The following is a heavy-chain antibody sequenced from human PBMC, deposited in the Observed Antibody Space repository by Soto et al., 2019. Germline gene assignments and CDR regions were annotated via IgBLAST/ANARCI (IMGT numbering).Heavy chain of an antibody. D-gene: IGHD2-8*02. Sequence: QVQLQESGPGLVKPSETLSLTCTVSGGSISSYYWSWIRQPPGKGLEWIGYIYYSGITDYNPSLKGRXTXSLXTSKSQFSLKLRSVTAADTAVYYCARGGGVYYFDYWGHGTLVTVSS. J-gene: IGHJ4*01. CDR2: IYYSGIT. CDR1: GGSISSYY. V-gene: IGHV4-59*01. CDR3: ARGGGVYYFDY.